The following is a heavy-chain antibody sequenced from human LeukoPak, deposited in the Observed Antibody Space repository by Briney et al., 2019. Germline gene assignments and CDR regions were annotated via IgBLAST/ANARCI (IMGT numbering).Heavy chain of an antibody. CDR2: ISYDGSNK. CDR1: GFTFSSYA. Sequence: QPGRSLRLSCAASGFTFSSYAMHWVRQAPGKGLEWVAVISYDGSNKYYADSVKGRFTISRDNSKNTLYLQMNSLRAEDTAVYYCATDPTRSSGWSSNYYGMDVWSQGTTVTVSS. D-gene: IGHD6-19*01. V-gene: IGHV3-30-3*01. J-gene: IGHJ6*02. CDR3: ATDPTRSSGWSSNYYGMDV.